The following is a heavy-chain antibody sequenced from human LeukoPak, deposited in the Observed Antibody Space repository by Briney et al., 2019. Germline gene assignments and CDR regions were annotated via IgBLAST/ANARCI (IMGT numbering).Heavy chain of an antibody. Sequence: GGSLRLSCAASGFTFSSYAMHWVRQAPGQGLEWMGIINPSGGSTSYAQKFQGRVTMTRDTSTSTVYMELSSLRSEDTAVYYCARDWGYYGMDVWGQGTTVTVSS. CDR1: GFTFSSYA. CDR3: ARDWGYYGMDV. V-gene: IGHV1-46*01. D-gene: IGHD3-16*01. CDR2: INPSGGST. J-gene: IGHJ6*02.